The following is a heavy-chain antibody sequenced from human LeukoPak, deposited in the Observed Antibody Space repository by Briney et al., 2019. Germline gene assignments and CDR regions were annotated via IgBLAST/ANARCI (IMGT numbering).Heavy chain of an antibody. J-gene: IGHJ4*02. CDR3: ARLVRYESSGGYYFDD. CDR1: GVSISGYS. Sequence: SETLSLTCIVSGVSISGYSWSWIRQPPGKGLEWIGYMFHSGGTNYNPSLKSRVTISVDTSKNQFSLKLSSVTAADTAVYYCARLVRYESSGGYYFDDWGQGTLVTVSS. D-gene: IGHD3-22*01. CDR2: MFHSGGT. V-gene: IGHV4-59*08.